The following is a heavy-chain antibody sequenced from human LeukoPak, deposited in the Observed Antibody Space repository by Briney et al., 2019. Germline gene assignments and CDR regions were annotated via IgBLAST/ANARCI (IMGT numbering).Heavy chain of an antibody. CDR1: GGSISGYF. CDR2: MYYSAST. J-gene: IGHJ4*02. V-gene: IGHV4-59*08. D-gene: IGHD4-17*01. CDR3: ARQSDYRFDY. Sequence: SETLSLTCTVSGGSISGYFWSWIRQPPGKGLEWIGYMYYSASTEYNPSLKSRATISVDMSKNQFSLKLTSVTAADTAVYYCARQSDYRFDYWGQGTLVTVSS.